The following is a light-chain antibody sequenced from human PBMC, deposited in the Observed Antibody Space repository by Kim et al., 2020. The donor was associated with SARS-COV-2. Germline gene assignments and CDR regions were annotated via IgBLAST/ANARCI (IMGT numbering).Light chain of an antibody. Sequence: QSALTQPASVSGSPGQSITISCTGTSSDVGDHNYVSWYQHHPGKAPKLMIYDVTDRPSGVSYRFSGSKSGNTASLTISGLQAEDEADYYCCSYTSSSTWVFGGGTQLTVL. V-gene: IGLV2-14*03. J-gene: IGLJ3*02. CDR1: SSDVGDHNY. CDR3: CSYTSSSTWV. CDR2: DVT.